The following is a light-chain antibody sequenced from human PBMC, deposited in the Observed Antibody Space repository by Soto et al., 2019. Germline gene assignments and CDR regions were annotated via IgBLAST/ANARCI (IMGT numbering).Light chain of an antibody. CDR3: NSFTSSNTLV. V-gene: IGLV2-14*01. CDR1: SSDVGGYNS. CDR2: DVS. J-gene: IGLJ1*01. Sequence: QSALTQPASVSGSPGQSITISCTGTSSDVGGYNSVSWYQQHPGKAPKLMVYDVSNRPSGVSNRFSGSKSGNTASLTISGLQAEDEAEYYCNSFTSSNTLVFGTGTKLTVL.